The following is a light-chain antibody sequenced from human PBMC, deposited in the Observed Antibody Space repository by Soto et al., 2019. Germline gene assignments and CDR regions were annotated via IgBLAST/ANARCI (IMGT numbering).Light chain of an antibody. J-gene: IGKJ1*01. Sequence: IVMRQSRATLSGSAGEGATLSCSASQSVSSNLAWYQQKPGQAPRLLIYGASTRATGIPARFSGSGSGTEFTLTISSLQPEDYAVYYCHQYNNWPPWTFAQGTKVDI. V-gene: IGKV3-15*01. CDR3: HQYNNWPPWT. CDR1: QSVSSN. CDR2: GAS.